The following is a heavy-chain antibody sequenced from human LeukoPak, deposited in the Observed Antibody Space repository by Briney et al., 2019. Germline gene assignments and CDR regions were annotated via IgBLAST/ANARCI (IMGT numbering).Heavy chain of an antibody. CDR2: ISSSGSTI. V-gene: IGHV3-48*03. D-gene: IGHD4-17*01. CDR1: GFTFSSYE. Sequence: PGGSLRLSCAASGFTFSSYEMNWVRQAPGKGLEWVSYISSSGSTIYYADSVKGRFTISRDNAKNSLYLQMNSLRAEDTAVYYCARGITVTTYGCDYWGQGTLVTVS. CDR3: ARGITVTTYGCDY. J-gene: IGHJ4*02.